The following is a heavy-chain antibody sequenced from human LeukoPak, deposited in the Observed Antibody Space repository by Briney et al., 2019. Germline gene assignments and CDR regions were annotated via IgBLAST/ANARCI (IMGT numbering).Heavy chain of an antibody. CDR1: GYTFTSYA. V-gene: IGHV7-4-1*02. J-gene: IGHJ3*01. CDR2: INTNTGNP. CDR3: ARDHVKLGSAFHPFDAFDV. Sequence: ASVKVSCKASGYTFTSYAMNWVRQAPGQGLEWMGWINTNTGNPTYAQGFTGRFVFSLDTSVSTAYLQISSLKAEDTAVYYCARDHVKLGSAFHPFDAFDVWGQGTLVTVSS. D-gene: IGHD7-27*01.